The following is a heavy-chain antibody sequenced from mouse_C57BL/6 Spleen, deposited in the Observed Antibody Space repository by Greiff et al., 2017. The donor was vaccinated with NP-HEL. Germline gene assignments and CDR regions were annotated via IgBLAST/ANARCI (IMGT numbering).Heavy chain of an antibody. J-gene: IGHJ4*01. CDR3: AREIYYGKGMDY. CDR2: IWSGGST. V-gene: IGHV2-2*01. D-gene: IGHD1-1*01. CDR1: GFSLTSYG. Sequence: QVQLKESGPGLVQPSQSLSITCTVSGFSLTSYGVHWVRQSPGKGPEWLGVIWSGGSTDYNAAFISRLSISKDNSKSQVFFKMNSLQADDTAIYYCAREIYYGKGMDYWGQGTSVTVSS.